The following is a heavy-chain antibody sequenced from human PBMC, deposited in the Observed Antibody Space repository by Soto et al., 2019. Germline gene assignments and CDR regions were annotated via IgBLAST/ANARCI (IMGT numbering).Heavy chain of an antibody. CDR3: ARDSLPVIGADGDYSYYYYGMDV. CDR2: IIPILGIA. CDR1: GGTFSSYT. D-gene: IGHD4-17*01. V-gene: IGHV1-69*08. J-gene: IGHJ6*02. Sequence: QVQLVQSGAEVKKPGSSVKVSCKASGGTFSSYTISWVRQAPGQGLEWMGRIIPILGIANYAQKFQGRVTITAAKSTSTAYMELSSLRSEDTAVYYCARDSLPVIGADGDYSYYYYGMDVWGQGTTVTVSS.